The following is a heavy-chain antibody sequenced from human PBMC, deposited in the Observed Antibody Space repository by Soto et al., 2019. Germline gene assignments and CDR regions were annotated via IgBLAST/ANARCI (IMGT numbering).Heavy chain of an antibody. V-gene: IGHV3-30-3*01. J-gene: IGHJ5*02. Sequence: QVQLVESGGGVAQPGRSLRLSCAASGFTFSSYAMHWVRQAPGKGLEWVAVISYDGSNKYYADSVKGRFTISRDNSKNTLYLQMNSLRAEDTAVYYCAREDGDYVLSPLFDPWGQGTLVTVSS. CDR3: AREDGDYVLSPLFDP. CDR2: ISYDGSNK. CDR1: GFTFSSYA. D-gene: IGHD4-17*01.